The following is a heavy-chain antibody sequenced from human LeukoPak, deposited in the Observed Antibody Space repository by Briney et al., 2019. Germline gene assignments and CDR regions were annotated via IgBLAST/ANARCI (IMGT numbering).Heavy chain of an antibody. CDR2: ISLAGQT. J-gene: IGHJ4*02. CDR3: SRESGAFCPFGY. Sequence: SGTLSFTSGVSGGSISGTNWWSWVRQPPGQGLEWIGEISLAGQTNYNPSLNGRVTMSLDKSSNQLSLNLTSVTAADTATYYCSRESGAFCPFGYWGQGTLVIVSS. V-gene: IGHV4-4*02. CDR1: GGSISGTNW. D-gene: IGHD2-2*03.